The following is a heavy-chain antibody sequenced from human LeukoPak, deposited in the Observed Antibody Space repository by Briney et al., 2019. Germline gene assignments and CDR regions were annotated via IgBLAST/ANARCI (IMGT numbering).Heavy chain of an antibody. CDR3: TPLCSYGYCYYYYYMDV. D-gene: IGHD5-18*01. J-gene: IGHJ6*03. Sequence: GGSLRLSCAASGFTFSGSAMHWVRQASGQGLEWVGRIRSKANSYATAYAASVKGRFTISRDDSKNTAYLQMNSLKTEDTAVYYCTPLCSYGYCYYYYYMDVWGKGTTVTVSS. CDR2: IRSKANSYAT. CDR1: GFTFSGSA. V-gene: IGHV3-73*01.